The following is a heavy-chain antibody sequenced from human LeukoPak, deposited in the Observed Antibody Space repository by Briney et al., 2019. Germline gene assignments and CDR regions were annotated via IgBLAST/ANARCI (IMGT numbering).Heavy chain of an antibody. Sequence: PGGSLRLSCAASGFTVXSNXXSWVXQAPGXXLEWXSVIYSXGSTYYADSVKGKFTISRDNSKNTLYLQMNSLRAEDTAVYYCARGPRLLWFGELNGQLDYWGQGTLVTVSS. V-gene: IGHV3-66*01. J-gene: IGHJ4*02. CDR2: IYSXGST. D-gene: IGHD3-10*01. CDR3: ARGPRLLWFGELNGQLDY. CDR1: GFTVXSNX.